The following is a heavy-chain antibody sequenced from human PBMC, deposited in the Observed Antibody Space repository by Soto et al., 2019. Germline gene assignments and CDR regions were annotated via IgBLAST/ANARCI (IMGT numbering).Heavy chain of an antibody. V-gene: IGHV3-21*01. CDR1: GFMFSSYT. Sequence: EVQLVESGVGLVKPGGSLRLSSTASGFMFSSYTMNWVREAPGKGLEWVSSVSFRGDIYYADSLEGRFTISRDDAKNSLYLQMNSLRAEDTAVYYCARGCSSASCYYYWGQGTLVTVSS. J-gene: IGHJ4*02. D-gene: IGHD2-2*01. CDR3: ARGCSSASCYYY. CDR2: VSFRGDI.